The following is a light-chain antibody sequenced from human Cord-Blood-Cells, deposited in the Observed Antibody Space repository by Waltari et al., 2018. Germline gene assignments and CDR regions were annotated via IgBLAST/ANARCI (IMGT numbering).Light chain of an antibody. V-gene: IGKV1-33*01. CDR2: DAS. CDR3: QQYDNLPFT. J-gene: IGKJ3*01. CDR1: QAISNY. Sequence: DIQMTKSPSSLSASVGDRVTITCQASQAISNYLNWYQQKTGKAPKHQIYDASNFETGVPSRFSGSGSGTDFTFTISSLQPEDIATYYCQQYDNLPFTFGPGTKVDIK.